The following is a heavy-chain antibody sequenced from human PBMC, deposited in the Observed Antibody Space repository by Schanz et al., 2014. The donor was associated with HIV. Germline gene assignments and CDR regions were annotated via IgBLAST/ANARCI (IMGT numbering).Heavy chain of an antibody. CDR3: AREYGDYGSGRSFGMDV. J-gene: IGHJ6*02. V-gene: IGHV1-8*01. Sequence: QVQLVQSGAEVKKPGASVRVSCKASGYTFTNYDINWVRQATGQGLEWMGWMNPNSGNTGYAQKFQGRVTMTRDTSKSTAYMDLSSLRSEDTAVYYCAREYGDYGSGRSFGMDVWGQGTTVTVSS. CDR1: GYTFTNYD. CDR2: MNPNSGNT. D-gene: IGHD3-10*01.